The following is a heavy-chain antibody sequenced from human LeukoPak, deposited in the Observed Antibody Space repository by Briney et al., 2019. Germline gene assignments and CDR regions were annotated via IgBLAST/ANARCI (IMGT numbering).Heavy chain of an antibody. V-gene: IGHV3-30*18. Sequence: GGSLRLSCAASGFTFSSYGMHWVRQAPGKGLEWVAVISYDGSNKYYADSVKGRFTISRDNSKNTLYLQMNSLRADDTAVYYCAKDKLATGRLFDYWGQGTLVTVSS. CDR3: AKDKLATGRLFDY. J-gene: IGHJ4*02. D-gene: IGHD1-1*01. CDR2: ISYDGSNK. CDR1: GFTFSSYG.